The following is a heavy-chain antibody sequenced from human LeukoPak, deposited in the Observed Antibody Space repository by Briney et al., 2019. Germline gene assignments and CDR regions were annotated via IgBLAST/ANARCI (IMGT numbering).Heavy chain of an antibody. CDR2: TRNKANSHTT. D-gene: IGHD4-17*01. V-gene: IGHV3-72*01. CDR3: ARGMTNLGDLYYFDY. J-gene: IGHJ4*02. CDR1: GFSFSDHY. Sequence: QPGGSLRLFCAASGFSFSDHYMDWVRQAPGKGLEWVGRTRNKANSHTTEYAASVKGRFTISRDDSKNSMYLQMNSLKTEDTAVYYCARGMTNLGDLYYFDYWGQGTLVTVSS.